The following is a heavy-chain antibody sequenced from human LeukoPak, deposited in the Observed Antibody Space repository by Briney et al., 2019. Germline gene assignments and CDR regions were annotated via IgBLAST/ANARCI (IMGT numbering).Heavy chain of an antibody. J-gene: IGHJ4*02. CDR3: AKAQAGYSYGYGGY. D-gene: IGHD5-18*01. V-gene: IGHV3-30*18. CDR2: ISYDGSNK. Sequence: GASLRLSCAASGFTFSSYGMHWVRQAPGKGLEWVAVISYDGSNKYYADSVKGRFTISRDNSKDTLYLQMNSLRAEDTAVYYCAKAQAGYSYGYGGYWGQGTLVTVSS. CDR1: GFTFSSYG.